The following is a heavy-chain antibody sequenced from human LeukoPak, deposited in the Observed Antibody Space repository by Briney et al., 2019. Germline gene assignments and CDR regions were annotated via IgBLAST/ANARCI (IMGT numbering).Heavy chain of an antibody. CDR3: ARVSLAGTGPFDI. J-gene: IGHJ3*02. CDR1: GFTFSDYY. D-gene: IGHD6-19*01. CDR2: ISSSGSAI. Sequence: GGSLRLSRAASGFTFSDYYMSWIRQAPGKGLEWVSYISSSGSAIYYADSVKGRFTISRDNAKNSLYLQMNSLRVEDTAVYYCARVSLAGTGPFDIWGQGTMVTVSS. V-gene: IGHV3-11*04.